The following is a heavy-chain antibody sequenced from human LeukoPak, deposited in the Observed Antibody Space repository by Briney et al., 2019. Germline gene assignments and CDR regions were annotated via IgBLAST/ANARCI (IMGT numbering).Heavy chain of an antibody. V-gene: IGHV3-43*01. CDR1: GFTFDDYT. Sequence: GGSLRLSCAASGFTFDDYTMHWVRQAPGKGLEWVSLISWDGGSTYYADSVKGRFTISRDNSKNSLYLQMNSLRTEDTDLYYCAKATGDGAYYFDYWGQGTLVTVSS. CDR3: AKATGDGAYYFDY. CDR2: ISWDGGST. J-gene: IGHJ4*02. D-gene: IGHD3-16*01.